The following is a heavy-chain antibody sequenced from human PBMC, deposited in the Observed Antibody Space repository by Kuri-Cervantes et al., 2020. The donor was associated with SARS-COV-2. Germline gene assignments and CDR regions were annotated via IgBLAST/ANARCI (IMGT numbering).Heavy chain of an antibody. V-gene: IGHV4-38-2*01. Sequence: GSLRLSCAVSGYSISSGYYWGWIRQPPGKGLEWIGYIYYSGSTYYNPSLKSRVTISVDTSKNQFSLKLSSVTAADTAVYYCARLPLLGGATYYYYYMDVWGKGTTVTVSS. D-gene: IGHD3-10*01. J-gene: IGHJ6*03. CDR2: IYYSGST. CDR1: GYSISSGYY. CDR3: ARLPLLGGATYYYYYMDV.